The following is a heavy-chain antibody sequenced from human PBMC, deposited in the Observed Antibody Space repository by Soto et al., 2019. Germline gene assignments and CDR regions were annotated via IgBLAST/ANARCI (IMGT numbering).Heavy chain of an antibody. CDR2: IYYSGST. V-gene: IGHV4-59*01. J-gene: IGHJ5*02. CDR3: AREGGLGLYNWFDP. Sequence: SETLSLTCTVSGGSISSYYWSWIRQPPGKGLEWIGYIYYSGSTNYNPSLKSRVTISVDTSKNQFSLKLSSVTAADTAVYYCAREGGLGLYNWFDPWGQGTLVTVSS. CDR1: GGSISSYY. D-gene: IGHD2-8*02.